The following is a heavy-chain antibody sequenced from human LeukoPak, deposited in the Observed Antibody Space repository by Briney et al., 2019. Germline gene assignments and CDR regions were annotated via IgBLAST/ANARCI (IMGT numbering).Heavy chain of an antibody. J-gene: IGHJ4*02. CDR2: IKQDGSEK. CDR1: GFTFSSYW. CDR3: ARVRGSYQSRQVGALDY. D-gene: IGHD1-26*01. V-gene: IGHV3-7*03. Sequence: GGSLRLSCAASGFTFSSYWMSWVRQAPGKGLEWVANIKQDGSEKYYVDSVKGRFTISRDNAKNSLYLQMNSLRAEDTAVYYCARVRGSYQSRQVGALDYWGQGTLVTVSS.